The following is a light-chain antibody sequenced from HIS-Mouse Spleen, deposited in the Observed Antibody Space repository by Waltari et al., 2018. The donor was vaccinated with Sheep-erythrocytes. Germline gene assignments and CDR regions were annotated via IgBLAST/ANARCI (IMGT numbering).Light chain of an antibody. CDR1: ALPKKY. J-gene: IGLJ3*02. Sequence: SYELTQPPSVSVSPGPTARITCSGDALPKKYAYWYQPKSGQAPVLVIYEDSKRPPGIPERFSVSSSGTMATLTISGAQVEDDADYYCYSTDSSGNHWVFGGGTKLTVL. CDR2: EDS. CDR3: YSTDSSGNHWV. V-gene: IGLV3-10*01.